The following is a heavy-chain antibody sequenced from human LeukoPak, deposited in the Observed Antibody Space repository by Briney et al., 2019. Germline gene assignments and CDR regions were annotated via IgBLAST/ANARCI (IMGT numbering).Heavy chain of an antibody. Sequence: PSETLSLTCTVSGGSISSSNYYWGWIRQPPGKGLEWIGSIYYSGRTYYNPSLKSRVTISADTSKNQFSLKLSSVTAADTAVYYCARDRGKYYVSAFDIWGQGTMVTVSS. V-gene: IGHV4-39*07. J-gene: IGHJ3*02. CDR3: ARDRGKYYVSAFDI. CDR2: IYYSGRT. D-gene: IGHD1-26*01. CDR1: GGSISSSNYY.